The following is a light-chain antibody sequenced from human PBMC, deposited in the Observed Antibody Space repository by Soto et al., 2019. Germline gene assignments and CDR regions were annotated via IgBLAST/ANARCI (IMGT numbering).Light chain of an antibody. CDR1: QDISNY. V-gene: IGKV1-33*01. J-gene: IGKJ3*01. CDR2: DAS. Sequence: DIQMNQSTSSLSASVGDRVTITCQASQDISNYLNWYQQKPGKAPKLLIYDASNLETGVPSRFSGSGSGTDFTFTISSLQPEDIATYYCQQYDTLRVTFGPGTKVDI. CDR3: QQYDTLRVT.